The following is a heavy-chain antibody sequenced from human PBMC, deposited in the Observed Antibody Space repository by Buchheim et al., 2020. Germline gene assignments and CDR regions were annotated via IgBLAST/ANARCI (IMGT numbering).Heavy chain of an antibody. D-gene: IGHD7-27*01. CDR1: GFTFSSFA. Sequence: QVQLVESGGGVVQPGRSLRLSCAASGFTFSSFAMHWVRQAPGKGLEWVAVIWYDGSSKYHADSVKGRFTISRDNSKNTLYLQMNSLRAEDTAVYYCANGGWGESHYWGQGTL. J-gene: IGHJ4*02. CDR2: IWYDGSSK. V-gene: IGHV3-33*06. CDR3: ANGGWGESHY.